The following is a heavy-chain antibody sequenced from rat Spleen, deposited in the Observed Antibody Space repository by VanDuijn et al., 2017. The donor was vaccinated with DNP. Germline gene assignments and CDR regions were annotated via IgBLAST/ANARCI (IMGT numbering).Heavy chain of an antibody. J-gene: IGHJ2*01. CDR1: GFSLTSNS. Sequence: QVQLKESGPGLVQPSQTLSLTCTVSGFSLTSNSVHWVRQPPGRGLEWVGSIWSSGNTDYNSALKSRLSVSRDTSKSQVFLKMTSLQTEDTAIYFCAREEPRVLSFFSNLFDYWGQGVMVTVSS. D-gene: IGHD1-2*01. V-gene: IGHV2-1*01. CDR3: AREEPRVLSFFSNLFDY. CDR2: IWSSGNT.